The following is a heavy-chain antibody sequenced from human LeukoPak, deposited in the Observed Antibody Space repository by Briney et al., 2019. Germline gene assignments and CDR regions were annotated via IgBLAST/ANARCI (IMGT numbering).Heavy chain of an antibody. Sequence: SGGSLRLSCAASGFTFSIYDMSWVRQAPGKGLEWISYIDGGGRTIYHADSVKGRFTISRDNAKNSLYLQMNSLRAEDTAFYYCARNNYGDYWGQGTLVTVS. J-gene: IGHJ4*02. CDR1: GFTFSIYD. D-gene: IGHD3-10*01. V-gene: IGHV3-48*03. CDR2: IDGGGRTI. CDR3: ARNNYGDY.